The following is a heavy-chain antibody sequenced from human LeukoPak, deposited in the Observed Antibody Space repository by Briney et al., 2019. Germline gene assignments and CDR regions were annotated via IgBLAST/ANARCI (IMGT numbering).Heavy chain of an antibody. CDR3: AREHVDTAMVTRGDAFDI. J-gene: IGHJ3*02. D-gene: IGHD5-18*01. CDR1: GFTFSSYA. Sequence: GGSLRLSCAASGFTFSSYAMHWVRQAPGKGLEWVAVISYGGSNKYYADSVKGRFTISRDNSKNTLYLQMNSLRAEDTAVYYCAREHVDTAMVTRGDAFDIWGQGTMVTVSS. CDR2: ISYGGSNK. V-gene: IGHV3-30-3*01.